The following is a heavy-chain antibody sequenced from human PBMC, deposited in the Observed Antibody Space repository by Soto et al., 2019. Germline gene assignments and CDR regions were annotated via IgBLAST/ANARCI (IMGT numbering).Heavy chain of an antibody. CDR3: TTGLAAAGTNY. J-gene: IGHJ4*02. V-gene: IGHV3-15*01. CDR1: GFTFNAAW. D-gene: IGHD6-13*01. Sequence: GGSLRLSCAASGFTFNAAWMSWVRQAPGKGLEWVGRIKSKTDGGTTDFAAPVKGRFTISRDDSKNTVYLQMNSLKIEDTAVYYCTTGLAAAGTNYWGQGALVTVSS. CDR2: IKSKTDGGTT.